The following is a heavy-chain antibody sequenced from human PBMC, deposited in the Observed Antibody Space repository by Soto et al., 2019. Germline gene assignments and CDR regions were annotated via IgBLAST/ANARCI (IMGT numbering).Heavy chain of an antibody. V-gene: IGHV3-30-3*01. Sequence: QVQLVESGGGVVQPGRSLRLSCAASGFTFSSYGMHWVRQAPGKGLEWVAVISHDGSTKYYADSVKGRFTISRDNSKNPLYLQMNSLRGEDTAVYYCARALDRYCSGGSCYSASDYWGQGTLVTVSS. CDR1: GFTFSSYG. J-gene: IGHJ4*02. CDR3: ARALDRYCSGGSCYSASDY. D-gene: IGHD2-15*01. CDR2: ISHDGSTK.